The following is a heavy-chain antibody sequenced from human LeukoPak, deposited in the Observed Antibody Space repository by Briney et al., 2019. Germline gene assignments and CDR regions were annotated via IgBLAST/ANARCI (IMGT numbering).Heavy chain of an antibody. Sequence: GASVKVSCKASGGTFSSYAISWVRQAPGQGLEWMGRIIPIFGTANYAQKFQGRVTITTDESTSTAYMEPSSLRSEDTAVYYCARDGEMGATRYWGQGTLVTVPS. V-gene: IGHV1-69*05. D-gene: IGHD1-26*01. CDR2: IIPIFGTA. CDR1: GGTFSSYA. J-gene: IGHJ4*02. CDR3: ARDGEMGATRY.